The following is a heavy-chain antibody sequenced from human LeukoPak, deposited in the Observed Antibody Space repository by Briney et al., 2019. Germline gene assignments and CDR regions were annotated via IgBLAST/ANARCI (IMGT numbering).Heavy chain of an antibody. Sequence: GGSLRLSCAASGFTFSSYAMSWVRQAPGKGLEWVSAISGSGGSTYYADSVKGRFTISRDNPKNTLYLQMNSLRAEDTAVYYCAKYYYDSSGYYPFTFFDYWGQGTLVTVSS. CDR1: GFTFSSYA. CDR2: ISGSGGST. J-gene: IGHJ4*02. D-gene: IGHD3-22*01. CDR3: AKYYYDSSGYYPFTFFDY. V-gene: IGHV3-23*01.